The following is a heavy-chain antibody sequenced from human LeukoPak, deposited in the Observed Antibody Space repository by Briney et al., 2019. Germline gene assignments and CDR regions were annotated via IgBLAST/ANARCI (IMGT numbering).Heavy chain of an antibody. CDR3: ARALGWLPENY. CDR2: IKQDGGEK. V-gene: IGHV3-7*01. Sequence: GGSLRLSCAASGFTFSSYSMNWVRQAPGKGLEWVANIKQDGGEKDYVDSVKGRFTISRDNAKNSLYLQMNSLRAEDTAVYYCARALGWLPENYWGQGTLVTVSS. D-gene: IGHD5-24*01. J-gene: IGHJ4*02. CDR1: GFTFSSYS.